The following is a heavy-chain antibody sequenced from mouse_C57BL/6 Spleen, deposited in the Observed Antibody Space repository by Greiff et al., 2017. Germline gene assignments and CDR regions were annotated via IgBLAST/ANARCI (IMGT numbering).Heavy chain of an antibody. D-gene: IGHD1-1*01. Sequence: EVKLVESGGGLVKPGGSLKLSCAASGFTFSDYGMHWVRQAPEKGLEWVAYISSGSSTIYYADTVKGRFTISRDNAKNTLFLQMTSLRSEDTAMYYCARPCYGSSFAWFAYWGQGTLVTVSA. V-gene: IGHV5-17*01. CDR3: ARPCYGSSFAWFAY. CDR2: ISSGSSTI. J-gene: IGHJ3*01. CDR1: GFTFSDYG.